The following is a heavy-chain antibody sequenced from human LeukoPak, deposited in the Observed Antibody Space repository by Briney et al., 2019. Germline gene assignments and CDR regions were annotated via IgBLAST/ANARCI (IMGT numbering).Heavy chain of an antibody. D-gene: IGHD2-2*01. CDR2: ISASGGSP. V-gene: IGHV3-23*01. J-gene: IGHJ5*01. Sequence: GGSLRLSCAASEFTFTNYAMSWVRQAPGKGLEWVSAISASGGSPYYADSVKGRFTISRDNSMHTLYLQMNSLRVEDTAVYYCAKGASTSRTYSWFDSWGQGTLVTVSS. CDR3: AKGASTSRTYSWFDS. CDR1: EFTFTNYA.